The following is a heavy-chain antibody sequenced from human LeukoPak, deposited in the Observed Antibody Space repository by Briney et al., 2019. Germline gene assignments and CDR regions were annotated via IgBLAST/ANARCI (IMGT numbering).Heavy chain of an antibody. CDR1: GYTLKTYG. D-gene: IGHD1-1*01. Sequence: VKVSCKTSGYTLKTYGITWVRQALGQGLEWMGWISTYNGNTNYAQKLQGRVTMTTDTSTSTAYMERRSLRSDDTAVYYCARDQLSRGVWFDPWGQGTLVTVSS. J-gene: IGHJ5*02. V-gene: IGHV1-18*01. CDR2: ISTYNGNT. CDR3: ARDQLSRGVWFDP.